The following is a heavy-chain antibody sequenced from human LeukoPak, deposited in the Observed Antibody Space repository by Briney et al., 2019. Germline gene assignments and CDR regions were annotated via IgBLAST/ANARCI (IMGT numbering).Heavy chain of an antibody. J-gene: IGHJ4*02. CDR3: ARGGLVYGSGYYFDY. V-gene: IGHV1-69*01. CDR1: GGTFSSYA. D-gene: IGHD3-10*01. Sequence: SVKVSCKASGGTFSSYAISWGRQGPGEGVEWMGGIIPILGTANYAQRLQSRVTITADASTSTDYMELSSLRSEDTAVYYCARGGLVYGSGYYFDYWGQGTLVTVSS. CDR2: IIPILGTA.